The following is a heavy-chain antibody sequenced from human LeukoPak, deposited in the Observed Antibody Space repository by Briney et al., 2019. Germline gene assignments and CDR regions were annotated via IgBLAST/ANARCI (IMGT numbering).Heavy chain of an antibody. V-gene: IGHV1-24*01. CDR2: FDPEDGET. CDR1: GYTLTELS. J-gene: IGHJ4*02. D-gene: IGHD3-22*01. Sequence: AASVKVSCKVSGYTLTELSMHWVRQAPGKGLEWMGGFDPEDGETIYAQKFQGRVTMTEDTSTDTAYMELSSLRSEDTAVYYCRSIIMISRDYWGQGTLVTVSS. CDR3: RSIIMISRDY.